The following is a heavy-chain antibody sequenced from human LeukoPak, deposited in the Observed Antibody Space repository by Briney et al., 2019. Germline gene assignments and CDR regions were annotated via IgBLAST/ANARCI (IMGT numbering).Heavy chain of an antibody. Sequence: PGGSLRLSCAASGFIFSVYEMNWVRQAPGKGLEWVSYISYSSSTIYYADSVKGRFTISRDNAKNSLYLQMNSLRDEDTAVYYCARDERAGSGWYFVYWGQGTLVTVSS. CDR3: ARDERAGSGWYFVY. CDR2: ISYSSSTI. D-gene: IGHD6-19*01. CDR1: GFIFSVYE. V-gene: IGHV3-48*03. J-gene: IGHJ4*02.